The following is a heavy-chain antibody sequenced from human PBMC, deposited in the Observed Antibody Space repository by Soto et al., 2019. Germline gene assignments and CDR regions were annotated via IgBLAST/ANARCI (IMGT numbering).Heavy chain of an antibody. J-gene: IGHJ6*02. Sequence: GGSLRLSCAASGFTFSSYAVHWVRQAPGKGLEWVAVISYDGSNKYYADSVKGRFTISRDNSKNTLYLQMNSLRAEDTAVYYCARDLALQQQVGYDYHGMDVWGQGTTVTVSS. CDR3: ARDLALQQQVGYDYHGMDV. CDR1: GFTFSSYA. D-gene: IGHD6-13*01. CDR2: ISYDGSNK. V-gene: IGHV3-30-3*01.